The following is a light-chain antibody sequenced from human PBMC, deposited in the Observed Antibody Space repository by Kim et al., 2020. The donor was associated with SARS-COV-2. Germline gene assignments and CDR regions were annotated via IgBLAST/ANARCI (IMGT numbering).Light chain of an antibody. CDR2: DAS. Sequence: EIVLTQSPDTLSVSPGERATLSCRASQSVSSYLAWYQQKAGHAPRLLIYDASNRATGIPARFSGSGSGTDFTLTISSLEPEDFAVYYCQQRTNWPLTFGGGTKVEI. CDR1: QSVSSY. CDR3: QQRTNWPLT. J-gene: IGKJ4*01. V-gene: IGKV3-11*01.